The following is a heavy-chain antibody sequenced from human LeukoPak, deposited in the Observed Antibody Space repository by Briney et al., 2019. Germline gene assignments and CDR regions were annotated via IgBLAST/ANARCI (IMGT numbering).Heavy chain of an antibody. Sequence: SETLSLTCAVYGGSFSGYYWSWIRQPPGKGLEWIGEINHSGSTNYNPSLKSRVTISVDTSKNQFSLKLSSVTAADTAVYYCARAHSSSWYSYYFDYWGQGTLVTVSS. CDR2: INHSGST. J-gene: IGHJ4*02. CDR1: GGSFSGYY. V-gene: IGHV4-34*01. CDR3: ARAHSSSWYSYYFDY. D-gene: IGHD6-13*01.